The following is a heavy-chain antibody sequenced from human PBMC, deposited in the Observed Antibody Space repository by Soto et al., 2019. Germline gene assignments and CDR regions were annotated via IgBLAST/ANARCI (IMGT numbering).Heavy chain of an antibody. CDR3: ARESEDLTSKFDY. CDR2: ISSTTNYI. CDR1: GFTFTRYS. Sequence: EGSLRLSCAASGFTFTRYSMNWVRQAPGKGLEWVSSISSTTNYIYYGDSMKGRFTISRDNAKNSLYLEMNSLRAEDTAVYYCARESEDLTSKFDYWGQGTLVTVSS. J-gene: IGHJ4*02. V-gene: IGHV3-21*06.